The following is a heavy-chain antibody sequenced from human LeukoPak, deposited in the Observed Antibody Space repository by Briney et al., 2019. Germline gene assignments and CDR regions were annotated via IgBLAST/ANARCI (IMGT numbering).Heavy chain of an antibody. V-gene: IGHV4-31*03. CDR3: ASHGSGPYNWFDP. Sequence: PSQTLSLTCTVSGGSISSGGYYWSWLRQHPGKGLEWIGYIYYSGSTYYNPSLKSRVTISVDTSKNQFSLKLSSVTAADTAVYYCASHGSGPYNWFDPWGRGTLVTVSS. CDR1: GGSISSGGYY. CDR2: IYYSGST. D-gene: IGHD3-10*01. J-gene: IGHJ5*02.